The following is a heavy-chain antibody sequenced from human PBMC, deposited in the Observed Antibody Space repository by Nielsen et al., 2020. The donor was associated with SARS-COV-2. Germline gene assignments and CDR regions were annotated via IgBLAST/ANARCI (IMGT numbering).Heavy chain of an antibody. CDR1: GYTFTSYY. V-gene: IGHV1-46*01. CDR2: INASGGST. J-gene: IGHJ4*02. CDR3: AKDMGRVVLRVHQLKGPFDY. Sequence: ASVKVSCKASGYTFTSYYMYWVRQAPGQGLEWLGTINASGGSTSYAQKFQGRVTMTRDTSTSTVYMGLSSLRSEDTAFYFCAKDMGRVVLRVHQLKGPFDYWGQGTLVTVSS. D-gene: IGHD2-21*01.